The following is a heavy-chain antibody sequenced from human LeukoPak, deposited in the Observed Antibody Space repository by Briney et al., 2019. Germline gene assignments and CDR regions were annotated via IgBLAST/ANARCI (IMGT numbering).Heavy chain of an antibody. Sequence: PGGSLRLSCAASGFTFSSYGIHWVRQAPGKGLEWVAFIRYDGSNKFYADSVKGRFTISRDNAKNSLYLQMNSLRAEDTAVYYCARDNRAVAGFDYWGQGTLVTVSS. CDR3: ARDNRAVAGFDY. CDR2: IRYDGSNK. CDR1: GFTFSSYG. V-gene: IGHV3-30*02. D-gene: IGHD6-19*01. J-gene: IGHJ4*02.